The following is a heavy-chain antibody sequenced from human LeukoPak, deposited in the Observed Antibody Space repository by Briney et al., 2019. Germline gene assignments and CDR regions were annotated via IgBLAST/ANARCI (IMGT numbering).Heavy chain of an antibody. CDR2: IYYSGST. CDR1: GGSISSYY. Sequence: SGTLSLTCTVSGGSISSYYWSWIRQPPGKGLEWIGYIYYSGSTNYNPSLKSRVTISVDTSKNQFSLKLSSVTAADTAVYYCARGRASSGWYAWYFDLWGRGTLVTVSS. D-gene: IGHD6-19*01. V-gene: IGHV4-59*01. J-gene: IGHJ2*01. CDR3: ARGRASSGWYAWYFDL.